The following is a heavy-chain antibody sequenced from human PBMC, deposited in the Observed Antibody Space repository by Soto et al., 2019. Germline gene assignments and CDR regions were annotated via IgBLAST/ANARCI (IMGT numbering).Heavy chain of an antibody. D-gene: IGHD2-15*01. Sequence: SETLSLTCTVSGGSISSGACYWSWTRQHPGRGLEWIGHIYYSGSTFYNSSLKSRVTISVDTSKNQFSLKLSSVTAADTAVYYCARVYCSGGSCYRFDYWGQGTLVTVSS. CDR2: IYYSGST. CDR1: GGSISSGACY. CDR3: ARVYCSGGSCYRFDY. J-gene: IGHJ4*02. V-gene: IGHV4-31*03.